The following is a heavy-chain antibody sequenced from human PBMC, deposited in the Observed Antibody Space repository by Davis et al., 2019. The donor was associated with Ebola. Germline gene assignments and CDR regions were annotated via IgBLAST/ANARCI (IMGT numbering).Heavy chain of an antibody. CDR1: GYTFTTYP. V-gene: IGHV7-4-1*02. CDR2: INTNPGNP. Sequence: AASVKVSCKASGYTFTTYPMNWVRQAPGQGLEWMGWINTNPGNPTYAQGFTGRFVFSLDTSVSTAYLQISSLKAEDTAVYYCARDRHYYGMDVWGQGTTVTVSS. CDR3: ARDRHYYGMDV. J-gene: IGHJ6*02.